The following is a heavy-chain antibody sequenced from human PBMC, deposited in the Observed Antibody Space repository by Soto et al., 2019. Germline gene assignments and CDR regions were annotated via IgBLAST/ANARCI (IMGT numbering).Heavy chain of an antibody. CDR3: ARVETCSSTSCYSVFDY. CDR2: MNSDGSST. D-gene: IGHD2-2*01. J-gene: IGHJ4*02. CDR1: GFTFSSYW. Sequence: EVQLVESGGGLVQPGGSLRLSCAASGFTFSSYWMHWVRQAPGKGLVWVSRMNSDGSSTTYADSVKGRFTISRDNAKNTLYLQMNSLRADDTAVYYCARVETCSSTSCYSVFDYWGQGTLVTVSS. V-gene: IGHV3-74*03.